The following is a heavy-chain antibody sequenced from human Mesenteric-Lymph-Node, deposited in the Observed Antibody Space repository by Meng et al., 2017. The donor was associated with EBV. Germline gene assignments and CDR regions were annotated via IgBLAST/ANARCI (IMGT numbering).Heavy chain of an antibody. D-gene: IGHD5-24*01. J-gene: IGHJ4*02. Sequence: VEWVGSGGGWVQAGGSLRLSWAASGFTFSNYAMSWVRQAPGKGLEWVSAITGTSGGTDYADSLKGRFTISRDNSKNALYLQMNSLRAEDTAVYYCSNLPYNYWGQGTLVTGSS. V-gene: IGHV3-23*04. CDR2: ITGTSGGT. CDR3: SNLPYNY. CDR1: GFTFSNYA.